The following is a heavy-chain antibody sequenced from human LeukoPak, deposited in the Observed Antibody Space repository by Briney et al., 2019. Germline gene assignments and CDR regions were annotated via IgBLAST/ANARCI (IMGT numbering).Heavy chain of an antibody. J-gene: IGHJ5*02. CDR2: IWYDGSNK. CDR1: GFTFSSYG. D-gene: IGHD6-19*01. CDR3: AKELYRSGWSRWFDP. V-gene: IGHV3-33*06. Sequence: GRSLRLSCAASGFTFSSYGMHWVRQAPGKGLEWVAVIWYDGSNKYYADSVKGRFTISRDNSKNTLYLQMNSLRAEDTAVYYCAKELYRSGWSRWFDPWGQGTLVTVSS.